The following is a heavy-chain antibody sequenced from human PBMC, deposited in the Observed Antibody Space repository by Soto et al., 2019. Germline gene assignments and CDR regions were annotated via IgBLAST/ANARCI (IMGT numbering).Heavy chain of an antibody. CDR3: ARDTVPRNTLYGVPPRGTHV. V-gene: IGHV3-30-3*01. Sequence: GGSLRLSCVASGFTFSNYAMHWVRQAPGKGLEWVAVMSYDGRNKYYANSVKGRFTISRDNSKNTLFLQMNTLRGEDTAVYHCARDTVPRNTLYGVPPRGTHVCCPATTLTVSS. CDR2: MSYDGRNK. J-gene: IGHJ6*02. D-gene: IGHD3-3*01. CDR1: GFTFSNYA.